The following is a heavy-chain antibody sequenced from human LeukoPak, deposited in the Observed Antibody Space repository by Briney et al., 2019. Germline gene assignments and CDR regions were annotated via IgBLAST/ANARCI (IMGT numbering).Heavy chain of an antibody. D-gene: IGHD3-10*01. Sequence: GGSLRLSCAASGFTFSSYWMHWVRQAPGKGLEWVGRIKSNSDGGTTDSAAPVKGRFTISRDDSKNTLFLQMNRLRTEDTAVYYCTTVQFARTMSLDYWGQGALVTVSS. CDR2: IKSNSDGGTT. CDR3: TTVQFARTMSLDY. V-gene: IGHV3-15*01. J-gene: IGHJ4*02. CDR1: GFTFSSYW.